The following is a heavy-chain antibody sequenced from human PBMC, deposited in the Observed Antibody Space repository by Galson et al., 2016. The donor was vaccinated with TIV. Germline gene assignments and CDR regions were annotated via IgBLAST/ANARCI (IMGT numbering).Heavy chain of an antibody. J-gene: IGHJ6*02. Sequence: SLRLSCAASGFTFDDYAMHWVRQAPGKGLEWVSSTNWKGNSADYADSVRGRFTISRDNAKNSLFLHMNSLRPEDTALYYCTKDSRSDASMDYYYYSGMDVWGQGTAVTVSS. CDR2: TNWKGNSA. CDR3: TKDSRSDASMDYYYYSGMDV. V-gene: IGHV3-9*01. D-gene: IGHD5-18*01. CDR1: GFTFDDYA.